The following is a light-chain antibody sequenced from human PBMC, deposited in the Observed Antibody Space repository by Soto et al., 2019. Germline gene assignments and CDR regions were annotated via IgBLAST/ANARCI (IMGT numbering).Light chain of an antibody. CDR1: QSVRSSY. J-gene: IGKJ2*01. V-gene: IGKV3-20*01. CDR2: GAS. CDR3: QQYGSSPYT. Sequence: EIVLTQSPGTLSLSPGERATLSCRAGQSVRSSYLAWYQLKPGQAPRLLIYGASSRATGIPDRFSGSVSGTDFTLTISRLEPDAFAVYYCQQYGSSPYTVGQGTKLEIK.